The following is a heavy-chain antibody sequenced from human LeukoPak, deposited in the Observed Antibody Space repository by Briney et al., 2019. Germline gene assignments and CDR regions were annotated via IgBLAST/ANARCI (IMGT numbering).Heavy chain of an antibody. CDR3: AKAALPASYDILTGYYRRHYYLDY. V-gene: IGHV3-23*01. J-gene: IGHJ4*02. D-gene: IGHD3-9*01. Sequence: GGSLRLSCAASGFTFSSYAMSWVRQAPGKGLEWVSAISGSGGSTYYADSVKGRFTISRDNSKNTLYLQMNSLRAEDTAVYYCAKAALPASYDILTGYYRRHYYLDYWGQGTLVTVSS. CDR1: GFTFSSYA. CDR2: ISGSGGST.